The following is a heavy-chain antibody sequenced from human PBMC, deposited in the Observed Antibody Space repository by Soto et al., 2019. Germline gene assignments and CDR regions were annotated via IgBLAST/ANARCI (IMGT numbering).Heavy chain of an antibody. CDR2: ISSSSIYI. CDR3: AREDCSSTSCYAFDI. V-gene: IGHV3-21*01. CDR1: GFTFSSYI. Sequence: GGSLRLSCAASGFTFSSYIMNWVRQAPGKGLEWVSSISSSSIYIYYADSVKGRFTISRDNAKNSLYLQMNSLRAEDTAVYYCAREDCSSTSCYAFDIWGQGTMVTV. D-gene: IGHD2-2*01. J-gene: IGHJ3*02.